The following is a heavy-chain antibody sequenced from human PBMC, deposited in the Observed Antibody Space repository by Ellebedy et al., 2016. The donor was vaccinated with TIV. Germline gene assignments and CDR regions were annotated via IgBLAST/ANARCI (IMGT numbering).Heavy chain of an antibody. CDR2: INHSGST. Sequence: SETLSLTXAVYGGSFSGYYWSWIRQPPGKGLEWIGEINHSGSTNYNPSLKSRVTISVDTSKNQFSLKLSSVTAADTAVYYCARGTRITMVRGVTHPDYWGQGTLVTVSS. V-gene: IGHV4-34*01. CDR1: GGSFSGYY. CDR3: ARGTRITMVRGVTHPDY. D-gene: IGHD3-10*01. J-gene: IGHJ4*02.